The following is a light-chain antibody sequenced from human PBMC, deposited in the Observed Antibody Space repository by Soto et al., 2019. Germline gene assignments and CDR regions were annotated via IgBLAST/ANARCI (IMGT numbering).Light chain of an antibody. CDR1: QSVSRSY. CDR3: QQYGSFRA. Sequence: EIVLTQSPGTLSLSPGERATLSCRASQSVSRSYLAWYQQKPGQAPRLLIYGASSRATGIPDRFSGSGSGTDFTLTISRLEPEDFAVYYCQQYGSFRAFGQGTKVEIK. CDR2: GAS. V-gene: IGKV3-20*01. J-gene: IGKJ1*01.